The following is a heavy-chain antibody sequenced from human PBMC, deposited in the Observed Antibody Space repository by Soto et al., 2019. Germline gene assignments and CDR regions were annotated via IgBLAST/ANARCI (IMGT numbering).Heavy chain of an antibody. CDR2: VYTTGGT. CDR3: AREAAETVGDGYWCDP. CDR1: GDSFSNYY. J-gene: IGHJ5*02. V-gene: IGHV4-4*07. D-gene: IGHD3-10*01. Sequence: SETLSLTCAVSGDSFSNYYWSWIRQSAGRGLEWIGRVYTTGGTNYNPSLKGRVTVSVDTSKNQFSLKLYSVTAADTAVYFCAREAAETVGDGYWCDPWGQGALVTVSS.